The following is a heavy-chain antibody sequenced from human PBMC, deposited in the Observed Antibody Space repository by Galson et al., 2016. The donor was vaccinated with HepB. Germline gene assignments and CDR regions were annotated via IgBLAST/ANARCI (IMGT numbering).Heavy chain of an antibody. D-gene: IGHD3-16*01. CDR2: IYFVGKT. Sequence: SETLSLTCAVSGGSLSTVHWWSWVRQPPGKGLEWIGEIYFVGKTNYNASLRSRVTISVDNSKNQFSLHVNSVTAADTAMYYCARYSGITGYFDSWGQGIRVTVSS. CDR3: ARYSGITGYFDS. J-gene: IGHJ4*02. V-gene: IGHV4-4*02. CDR1: GGSLSTVHW.